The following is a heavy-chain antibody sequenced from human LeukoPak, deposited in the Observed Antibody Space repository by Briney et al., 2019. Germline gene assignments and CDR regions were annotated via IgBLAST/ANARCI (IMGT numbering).Heavy chain of an antibody. V-gene: IGHV4-59*01. J-gene: IGHJ3*02. CDR3: ARDGVVAATDDAFDI. CDR1: GGSISSYY. D-gene: IGHD2-15*01. CDR2: IYYSGST. Sequence: SETLCLTCTVSGGSISSYYWSWIRQPPGKGLEWIGYIYYSGSTNYNPSLKSRVTISVDTSKNQFSLKLSSVTAADTAVYYCARDGVVAATDDAFDIWGQGTMVTVSS.